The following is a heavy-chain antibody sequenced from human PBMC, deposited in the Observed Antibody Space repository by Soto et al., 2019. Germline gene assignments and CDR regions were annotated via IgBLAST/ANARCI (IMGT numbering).Heavy chain of an antibody. CDR2: IIPIFGTA. J-gene: IGHJ4*02. CDR3: ARGRDLILLWHHHTGFDY. D-gene: IGHD3-10*01. V-gene: IGHV1-69*06. CDR1: GCTFSSYA. Sequence: ASVKVSCKASGCTFSSYAISWVRQAPGQGLEWMGGIIPIFGTANYAQKFQGRVTINADKSTSTAYMELSSLRSEDTAVYYCARGRDLILLWHHHTGFDYWGQGNLVTVSS.